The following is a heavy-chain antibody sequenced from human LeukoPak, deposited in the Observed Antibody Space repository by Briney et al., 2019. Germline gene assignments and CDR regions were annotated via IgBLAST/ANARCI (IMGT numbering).Heavy chain of an antibody. J-gene: IGHJ4*02. D-gene: IGHD2-15*01. CDR2: ISSGASTM. CDR1: GFMFRSFE. Sequence: GGSLRLSCAASGFMFRSFEMYWVRQAPGKGLEWVAYISSGASTMYYADSVKGRFTISRDDAKNSLFLQMNSLRAEDTAVYYCALLVVDSDFDYWGQGALVSVSS. CDR3: ALLVVDSDFDY. V-gene: IGHV3-48*03.